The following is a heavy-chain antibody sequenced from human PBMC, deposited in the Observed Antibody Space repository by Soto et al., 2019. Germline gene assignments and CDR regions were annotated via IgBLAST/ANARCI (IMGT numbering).Heavy chain of an antibody. J-gene: IGHJ4*02. Sequence: GGSLRLSCAASGFTFSSYAMSWVRQAPGKGLEWVSAISGSGGSTYYADSVKGRFTISRDNSKNTLYLQMNSLRAEDTAVYYCAKGKRIVLMVYATTSFDYWGQGTLVTVSS. V-gene: IGHV3-23*01. CDR2: ISGSGGST. CDR3: AKGKRIVLMVYATTSFDY. D-gene: IGHD2-8*01. CDR1: GFTFSSYA.